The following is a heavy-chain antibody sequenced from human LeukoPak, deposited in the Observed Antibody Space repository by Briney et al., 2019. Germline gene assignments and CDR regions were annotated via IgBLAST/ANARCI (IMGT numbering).Heavy chain of an antibody. D-gene: IGHD1-1*01. Sequence: SETLSLTCAVYGGSFSGYYWSWIRQPPGKGLEWIGEINHSGSTNYNPSLKSRVTISVDTSKNQFSLKLSSVTAADTAVYYCARGPPYTTRNWKVDYFDYWGQGTLVTVSS. CDR1: GGSFSGYY. J-gene: IGHJ4*02. CDR3: ARGPPYTTRNWKVDYFDY. V-gene: IGHV4-34*01. CDR2: INHSGST.